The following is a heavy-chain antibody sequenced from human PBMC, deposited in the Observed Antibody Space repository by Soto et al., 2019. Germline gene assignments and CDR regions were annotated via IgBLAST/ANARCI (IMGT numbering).Heavy chain of an antibody. Sequence: GGSLRLSCSASGFTFSSDAMSWVRQAPGKGLEWASAISGSGGSTYYADSVKGRFTISRDNSKNTLYLQMNSLRAEDTAVYYCAKGGDTMIVVVSDAFDIWGQGTMVTVSS. CDR2: ISGSGGST. CDR1: GFTFSSDA. V-gene: IGHV3-23*01. D-gene: IGHD3-22*01. CDR3: AKGGDTMIVVVSDAFDI. J-gene: IGHJ3*02.